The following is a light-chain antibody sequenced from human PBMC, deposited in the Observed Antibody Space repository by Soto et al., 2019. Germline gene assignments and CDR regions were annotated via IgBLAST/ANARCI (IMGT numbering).Light chain of an antibody. Sequence: EIVMTQSPATVSVSPGETATLSCRASQSVTSNLAWYQQKRGQAPRLLIYGASTRATGIPVRFSGSGSGTEFTLTISSLQSEDFAVYYCQQYYSWPPLTFGGGTRVDIK. CDR3: QQYYSWPPLT. CDR1: QSVTSN. CDR2: GAS. J-gene: IGKJ4*01. V-gene: IGKV3-15*01.